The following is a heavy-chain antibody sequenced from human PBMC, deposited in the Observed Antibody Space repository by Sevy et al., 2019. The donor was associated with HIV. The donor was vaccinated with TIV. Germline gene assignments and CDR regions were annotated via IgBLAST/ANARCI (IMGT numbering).Heavy chain of an antibody. J-gene: IGHJ4*02. D-gene: IGHD4-17*01. V-gene: IGHV3-49*03. CDR3: TRALATVDTPEHYFDY. CDR1: GFTFGDYA. CDR2: IRRNSYEPYGGTT. Sequence: GGSLRLSCTSSGFTFGDYAMSWFRQAPGKGLEWVAFIRRNSYEPYGGTTEYAASVKGRFTISRDDSKNIVHLQMNSLKTEDTAVYYCTRALATVDTPEHYFDYWGQGTLVTVSS.